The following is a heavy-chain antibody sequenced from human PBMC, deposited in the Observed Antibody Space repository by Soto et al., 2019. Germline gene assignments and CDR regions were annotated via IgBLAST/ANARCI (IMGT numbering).Heavy chain of an antibody. CDR1: GGTFSSYA. J-gene: IGHJ4*02. Sequence: QVQLVQSGAEVKKPGSSVKVSCKASGGTFSSYAISWVRQAPGQGLEWMGGIIPIFGTANYAEKFQGRVTITADESTSTAYMELRSLRSEDTAVYYCARGGSSSSRFTIFDYWGQGTLVTVSS. D-gene: IGHD6-6*01. V-gene: IGHV1-69*01. CDR3: ARGGSSSSRFTIFDY. CDR2: IIPIFGTA.